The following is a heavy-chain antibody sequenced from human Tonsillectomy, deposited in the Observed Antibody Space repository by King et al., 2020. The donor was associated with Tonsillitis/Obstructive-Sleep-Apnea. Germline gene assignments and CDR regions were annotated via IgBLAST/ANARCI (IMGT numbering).Heavy chain of an antibody. CDR1: GFTFSSYA. J-gene: IGHJ4*02. CDR3: ARDPSTISLYYFDY. Sequence: VQLVESGGGVVQPVRSLRLSCAASGFTFSSYAMHWVRQAPGKGLEWVAIISYDGNNKYYADSVKRRFTISRDNSKNTLYLQMNSLRPEDTAVYYCARDPSTISLYYFDYWGQGTLVTVSS. V-gene: IGHV3-30*04. D-gene: IGHD5-24*01. CDR2: ISYDGNNK.